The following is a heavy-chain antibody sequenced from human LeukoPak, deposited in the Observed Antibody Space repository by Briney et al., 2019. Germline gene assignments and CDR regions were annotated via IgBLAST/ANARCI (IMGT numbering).Heavy chain of an antibody. Sequence: GGSLRLSCAASGFTVSSNYMSWVRQAPGKGLEWVSVIYSGGSTYYADSVKGRFTISRDNSKNTLYLQMDSLRAEDTAVYYCATQEGYDSGWYYFDYWGQGTLVTVSS. J-gene: IGHJ4*02. CDR3: ATQEGYDSGWYYFDY. CDR1: GFTVSSNY. CDR2: IYSGGST. D-gene: IGHD6-19*01. V-gene: IGHV3-53*01.